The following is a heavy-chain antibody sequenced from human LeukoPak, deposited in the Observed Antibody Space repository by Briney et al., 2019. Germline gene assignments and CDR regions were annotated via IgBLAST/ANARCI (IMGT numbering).Heavy chain of an antibody. CDR2: INHSGST. Sequence: SETLSLTCAVYGGSFSGYYWSWIRQPPGKRLEWIGEINHSGSTNYNPSLKSRVTISVDTSKNQFSLKLSSVTAADTAVYYCARGAARPGYFQHWGQGTLVTVSS. CDR1: GGSFSGYY. J-gene: IGHJ1*01. V-gene: IGHV4-34*01. D-gene: IGHD6-6*01. CDR3: ARGAARPGYFQH.